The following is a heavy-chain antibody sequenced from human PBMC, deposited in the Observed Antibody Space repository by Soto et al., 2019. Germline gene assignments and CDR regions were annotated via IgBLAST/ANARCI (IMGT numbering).Heavy chain of an antibody. CDR2: INPNNGGT. D-gene: IGHD3-10*01. CDR1: GYTFTGYY. Sequence: GASVKVSCKASGYTFTGYYIHWVRQAPGQGLEWMGWINPNNGGTNYAQNFQGWVTMTRDTSISTAYMEVTRLKSDDTAVYYCAREHYGWGKVLDYCGEVTLVTV. J-gene: IGHJ4*02. CDR3: AREHYGWGKVLDY. V-gene: IGHV1-2*04.